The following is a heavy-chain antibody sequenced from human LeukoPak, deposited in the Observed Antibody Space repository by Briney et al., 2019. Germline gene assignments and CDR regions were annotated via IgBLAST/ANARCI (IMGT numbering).Heavy chain of an antibody. CDR3: ARTLDY. CDR2: IYYSGST. Sequence: SSETLSLTCTVSGGSISSYYWSWIRQPPGKGLEWIGYIYYSGSTNYNPSLKSRVTISVDTSKNQFSLKQSSVTAADTAVYYCARTLDYWGQGTLVTVSS. V-gene: IGHV4-59*01. CDR1: GGSISSYY. J-gene: IGHJ4*02.